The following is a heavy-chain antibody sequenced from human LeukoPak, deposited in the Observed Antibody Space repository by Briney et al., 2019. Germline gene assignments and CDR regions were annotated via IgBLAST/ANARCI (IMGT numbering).Heavy chain of an antibody. D-gene: IGHD6-13*01. J-gene: IGHJ4*02. CDR2: ISASAGTT. V-gene: IGHV3-23*01. CDR1: RFTFSNYA. Sequence: PGGSLRLSCVASRFTFSNYAMTWVRQTPGKGLEWVSAISASAGTTYYADSVKGRFTISRDNSKNTLYLQMNSLRVDDTALYYCAKGGSSWSYYFDYWGQGTLVTVSS. CDR3: AKGGSSWSYYFDY.